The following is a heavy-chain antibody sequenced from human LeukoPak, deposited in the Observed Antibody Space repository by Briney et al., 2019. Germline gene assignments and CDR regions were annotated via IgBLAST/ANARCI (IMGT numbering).Heavy chain of an antibody. D-gene: IGHD1-1*01. CDR2: IRWNSDNI. CDR1: GFTFDDYA. V-gene: IGHV3-9*01. J-gene: IGHJ5*02. CDR3: ARTQLQGGRAP. Sequence: GGSLRLSCVVSGFTFDDYAMHWVRQAPGKGLEWVSGIRWNSDNIGYADSVKGRFIISRDNARNSLYLQMNSLRAEDTAVYYCARTQLQGGRAPWGQGTLVTVSS.